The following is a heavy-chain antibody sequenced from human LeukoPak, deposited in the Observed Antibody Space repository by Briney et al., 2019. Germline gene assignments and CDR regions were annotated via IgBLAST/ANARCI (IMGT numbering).Heavy chain of an antibody. CDR1: GFTFSSYG. D-gene: IGHD5-12*01. CDR2: IRYDGSNK. J-gene: IGHJ6*03. V-gene: IGHV3-30*02. CDR3: AKGKYSGYDEYYYYMDV. Sequence: GGSLRLSCAASGFTFSSYGMHWARQAPGKGLEWVAFIRYDGSNKYYADSVKGRFTISRDNSKNTLYLQMNSLRAEDTAVYYCAKGKYSGYDEYYYYMDVWGKGTTVTVSS.